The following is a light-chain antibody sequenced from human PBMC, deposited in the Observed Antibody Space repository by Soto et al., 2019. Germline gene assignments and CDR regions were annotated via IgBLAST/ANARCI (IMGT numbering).Light chain of an antibody. J-gene: IGKJ1*01. CDR1: QSVSSVY. CDR2: GAS. CDR3: QQYGGSPPT. Sequence: EIVLTQSPGTLSLSPGERATLSCRASQSVSSVYLARYQQKPGQAPRLLIQGASSRATGIPDRFSGSGSGTDFTLTISRLEPEDFAVYYCQQYGGSPPTFGQGTKVDIK. V-gene: IGKV3-20*01.